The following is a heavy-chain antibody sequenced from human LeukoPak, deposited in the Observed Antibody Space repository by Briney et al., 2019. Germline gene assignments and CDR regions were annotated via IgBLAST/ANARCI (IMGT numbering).Heavy chain of an antibody. V-gene: IGHV5-51*01. D-gene: IGHD5-18*01. CDR1: GYSFTSYW. J-gene: IGHJ4*02. Sequence: GESLKISCKGSGYSFTSYWIGWVRQVPGKGLEWVGIIYPGDSDTRYSPSFQGQVTISADKSISTAYLQWSSLKASDTAMYYCARRGYSYGTAIDYWGQGTLVTVSS. CDR2: IYPGDSDT. CDR3: ARRGYSYGTAIDY.